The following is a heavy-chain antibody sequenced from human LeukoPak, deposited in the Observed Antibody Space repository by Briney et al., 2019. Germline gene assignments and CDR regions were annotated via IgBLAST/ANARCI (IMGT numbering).Heavy chain of an antibody. Sequence: PGGSLRLSCAASGFTFSSYEMNWVRQAPGKGLEWVSYISSSGSTIYYADSVNGRFTISRDNAKNSLYLQMNSLRAEDTAVYYCARDKQATYYYYGMDVWGKGTTVTVSS. J-gene: IGHJ6*04. D-gene: IGHD6-13*01. V-gene: IGHV3-48*03. CDR1: GFTFSSYE. CDR3: ARDKQATYYYYGMDV. CDR2: ISSSGSTI.